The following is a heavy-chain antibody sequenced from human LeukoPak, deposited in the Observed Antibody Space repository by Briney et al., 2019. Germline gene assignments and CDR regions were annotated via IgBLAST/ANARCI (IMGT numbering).Heavy chain of an antibody. D-gene: IGHD3-9*01. CDR1: GYTFSNYY. V-gene: IGHV3-21*01. CDR2: TSESNDNI. CDR3: ARARYHYDNTGHSYWYFDL. J-gene: IGHJ2*01. Sequence: GGSLRLSCAASGYTFSNYYMHWLRQAPFRGLVWVSSTSESNDNIKYADSVKGRFTISRDNAKTSLYLQMNNLRADDTAVYYCARARYHYDNTGHSYWYFDLWGRGTLVTVSS.